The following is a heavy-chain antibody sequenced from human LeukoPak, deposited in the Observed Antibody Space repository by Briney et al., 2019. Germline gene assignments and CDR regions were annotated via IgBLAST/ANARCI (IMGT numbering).Heavy chain of an antibody. CDR1: GFTFSSYS. J-gene: IGHJ4*02. Sequence: GGSLRLSCAASGFTFSSYSMNWVRQAPGKGLEWVSSISSSSNYIYYADSVKGRFTISRDNAKNSLYLQMDSLRAEDTAVYYCARGHGAGYCSSTSCYELGNYWGQGTLVTVSS. CDR3: ARGHGAGYCSSTSCYELGNY. D-gene: IGHD2-2*03. V-gene: IGHV3-21*01. CDR2: ISSSSNYI.